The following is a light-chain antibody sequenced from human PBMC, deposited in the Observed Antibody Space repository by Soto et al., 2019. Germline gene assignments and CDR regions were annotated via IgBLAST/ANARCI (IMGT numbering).Light chain of an antibody. CDR2: GAS. Sequence: IVLTQSPGPLSLSPGESATLSCRASQSVSSNFSVWYQQKPRQAPRLLIYGASDRATGFPYRFSDSRSGTDVTLTIIRLEPEDFGEYFCQQCGNSHRTFGQGTKVQIK. CDR1: QSVSSNF. J-gene: IGKJ1*01. CDR3: QQCGNSHRT. V-gene: IGKV3-20*01.